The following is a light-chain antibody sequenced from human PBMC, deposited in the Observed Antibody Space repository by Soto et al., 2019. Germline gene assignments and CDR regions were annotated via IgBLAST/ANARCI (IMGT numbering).Light chain of an antibody. J-gene: IGLJ2*01. CDR1: SSNIGNNY. CDR3: RTWDSSLSDVV. V-gene: IGLV1-51*01. CDR2: DNN. Sequence: QSVLTQPPSVSAAPGQKVTISCSGSSSNIGNNYVSWYQQLPGTAPKLLIYDNNKRPSGIPDRFSGSKSGTSATLGITGLQNGDEADYYCRTWDSSLSDVVFGGGTKLTVL.